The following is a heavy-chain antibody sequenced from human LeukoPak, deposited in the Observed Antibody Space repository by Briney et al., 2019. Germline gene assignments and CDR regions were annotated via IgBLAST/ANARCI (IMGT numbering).Heavy chain of an antibody. Sequence: GGSLRLSCAASGFTFDDYAMHWVRQAPGKGLEWVSGISWNSGSIGYADSVKGRFTISRDNAKNSLYLQMNSLRAEDTAVYYCARVYRPHDYGDYSGPYDWYFDLWGRGTLVTVSS. V-gene: IGHV3-9*01. D-gene: IGHD4-17*01. CDR2: ISWNSGSI. CDR1: GFTFDDYA. CDR3: ARVYRPHDYGDYSGPYDWYFDL. J-gene: IGHJ2*01.